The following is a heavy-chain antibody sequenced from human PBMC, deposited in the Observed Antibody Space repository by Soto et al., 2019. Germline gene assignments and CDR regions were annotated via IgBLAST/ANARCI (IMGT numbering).Heavy chain of an antibody. J-gene: IGHJ4*02. D-gene: IGHD3-10*01. V-gene: IGHV4-31*03. Sequence: QVQLQESGPGLVKPSQTLSLTCTVSGGSISSGGYYWSWIRQHPGKGLEWIGYIYYSGSTYYNPSLKSRVXXSXDXXKNQFSLKLSSVTAADTAVYYCASCYGSGSKGVDYWGQGTLVTVSS. CDR3: ASCYGSGSKGVDY. CDR2: IYYSGST. CDR1: GGSISSGGYY.